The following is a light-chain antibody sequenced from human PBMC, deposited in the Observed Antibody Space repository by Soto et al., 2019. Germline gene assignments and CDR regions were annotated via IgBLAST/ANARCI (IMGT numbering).Light chain of an antibody. J-gene: IGLJ2*01. CDR1: TGAVTSDHY. CDR3: LLFYGGVVV. V-gene: IGLV7-46*01. CDR2: DTR. Sequence: QAVATQEPSLAVSPGGTVTLTCGSSTGAVTSDHYPYWFQQRPGQAPRTLIYDTRTKQLWTPARFSGSLFGGKAALTLSGAHPEDEADYYCLLFYGGVVVFGGGTELAAL.